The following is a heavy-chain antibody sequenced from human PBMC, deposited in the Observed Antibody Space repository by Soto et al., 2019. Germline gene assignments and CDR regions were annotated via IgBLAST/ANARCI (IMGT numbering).Heavy chain of an antibody. D-gene: IGHD3-9*01. CDR2: ISYDGSNK. J-gene: IGHJ3*02. Sequence: KGLEWVAVISYDGSNKYYADSVKGRFTISRDNSKNTLYLQMNSLRAEDTAVYYCAKVKLRYFDWLLSDAFDIWGQGTMVTVSS. CDR3: AKVKLRYFDWLLSDAFDI. V-gene: IGHV3-30*18.